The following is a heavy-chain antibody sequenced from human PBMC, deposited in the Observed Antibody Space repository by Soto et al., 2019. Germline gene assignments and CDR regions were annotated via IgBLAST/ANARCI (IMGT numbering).Heavy chain of an antibody. CDR2: IYYSGST. V-gene: IGHV4-30-4*01. D-gene: IGHD3-10*01. CDR3: ARHNYGSGSTYFDY. Sequence: SETLSLTCTVSGGSISSGDYYWSWIRQPPGKGLEWIGYIYYSGSTFYNPSLKSRVTISVDTSKNQFSLKLNSMTAADTAVYYCARHNYGSGSTYFDYWGQGTLVTVSS. CDR1: GGSISSGDYY. J-gene: IGHJ4*02.